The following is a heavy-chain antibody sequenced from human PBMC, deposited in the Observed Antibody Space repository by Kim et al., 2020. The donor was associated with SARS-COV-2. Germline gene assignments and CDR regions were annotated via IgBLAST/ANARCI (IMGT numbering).Heavy chain of an antibody. Sequence: TKDAASGKGRFTIYRDNSKNTLYLQMNSLRAEDTAVYYCASTSVTGVGDYWGQGTLVTVSS. V-gene: IGHV3-66*01. CDR2: T. J-gene: IGHJ4*02. D-gene: IGHD1-26*01. CDR3: ASTSVTGVGDY.